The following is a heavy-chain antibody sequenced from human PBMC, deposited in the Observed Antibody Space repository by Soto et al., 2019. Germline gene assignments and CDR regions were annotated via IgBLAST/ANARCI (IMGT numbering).Heavy chain of an antibody. CDR3: AAGLNYDFGTTDAFDI. D-gene: IGHD3-3*01. Sequence: SVKVSCKASGFTFTSSAVQGVRQARGQRLEWIGWIVVGSGNTNYAQTFQERVTITRDMSTSTASMELSSLRSEDKAVYYCAAGLNYDFGTTDAFDIWGQGTIVTVS. CDR1: GFTFTSSA. J-gene: IGHJ3*02. V-gene: IGHV1-58*01. CDR2: IVVGSGNT.